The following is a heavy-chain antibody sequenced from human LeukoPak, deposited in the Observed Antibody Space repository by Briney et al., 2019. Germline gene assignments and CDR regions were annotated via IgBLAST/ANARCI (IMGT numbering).Heavy chain of an antibody. CDR2: IFPADSDT. CDR3: ARLNGDYPRFYYYMDV. CDR1: GYSFTSFW. J-gene: IGHJ6*03. Sequence: KPGESLRISCKASGYSFTSFWIGWVRQMPGKGLEWMGIIFPADSDTTYSPSFDGQVTISADKSISTAYLQWSSLKASDTAIYYCARLNGDYPRFYYYMDVWGKGTTVTVSS. V-gene: IGHV5-51*03. D-gene: IGHD4-17*01.